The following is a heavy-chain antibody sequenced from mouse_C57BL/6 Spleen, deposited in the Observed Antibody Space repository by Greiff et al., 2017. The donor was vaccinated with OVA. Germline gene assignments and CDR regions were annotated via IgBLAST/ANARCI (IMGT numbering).Heavy chain of an antibody. D-gene: IGHD1-1*01. V-gene: IGHV5-17*01. CDR3: ARNYYGSSDYAMDY. CDR2: ISSGSSTI. CDR1: GFTFSDYG. Sequence: EVQVVESGGGLVKPGGSLKLSCAASGFTFSDYGMHWVRQAPEKGLEWVAYISSGSSTIYYADTVKGRFTISRDNAKNTLFLQMTSLRSEDTAMYYCARNYYGSSDYAMDYWGQGTSVTVSS. J-gene: IGHJ4*01.